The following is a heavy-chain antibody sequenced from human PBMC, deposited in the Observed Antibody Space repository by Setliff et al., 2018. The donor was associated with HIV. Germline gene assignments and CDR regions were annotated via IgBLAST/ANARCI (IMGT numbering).Heavy chain of an antibody. CDR2: TANT. CDR1: GDSISTDNYH. V-gene: IGHV4-39*01. CDR3: ARRAALIKRYYYYYLDV. J-gene: IGHJ6*03. Sequence: KTSETLSLTCTVSGDSISTDNYHWGWIRQPPGKGLEWIGHTANTDYNPSLKSRVTVSVDTSKNQLSLRLSSVTAADTAVYYCARRAALIKRYYYYYLDVWGKGTTVTVSS. D-gene: IGHD5-18*01.